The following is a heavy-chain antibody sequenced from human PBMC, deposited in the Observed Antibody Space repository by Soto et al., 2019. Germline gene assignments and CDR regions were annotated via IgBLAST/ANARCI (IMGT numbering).Heavy chain of an antibody. V-gene: IGHV4-30-4*01. CDR3: ASSSLYGMDV. CDR1: GDSIRSGNHY. CDR2: IXYXGXT. Sequence: SETPSLTCTVSGDSIRSGNHYWSWIRQPPGKXLXWXXXIXYXGXTXXXXSLKSRLIISIDTSKNQFSLKVGSVTAADTAVYYCASSSLYGMDVWGQGTTVTVSS. J-gene: IGHJ6*02.